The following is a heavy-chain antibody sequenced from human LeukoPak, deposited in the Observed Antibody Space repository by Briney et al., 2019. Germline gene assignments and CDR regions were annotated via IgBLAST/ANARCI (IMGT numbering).Heavy chain of an antibody. CDR1: GGSISSSSYY. CDR2: IYYSGST. CDR3: ARLLSPGPAAAGHWYFDL. D-gene: IGHD6-13*01. J-gene: IGHJ2*01. V-gene: IGHV4-39*01. Sequence: MTSETLSLTCTVPGGSISSSSYYWGWIRQPPGKGLEWIGSIYYSGSTYYNPSLRRRVTISVDTSTNQFSLKLISVTAADTAVYFCARLLSPGPAAAGHWYFDLWGRGTLVSVSS.